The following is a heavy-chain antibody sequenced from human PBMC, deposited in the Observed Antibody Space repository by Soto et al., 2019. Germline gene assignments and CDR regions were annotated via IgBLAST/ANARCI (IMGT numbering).Heavy chain of an antibody. CDR1: GGSLSNYG. CDR2: IIPVFGTP. V-gene: IGHV1-69*12. J-gene: IGHJ6*02. CDR3: ARGAATKIVVTTYYGMDV. D-gene: IGHD3-22*01. Sequence: QVQLVQSGAEVKKPGSSVKVSCKASGGSLSNYGISWVRQAHGQGLEWMGAIIPVFGTPNYAQKFQDRVTITADESTTTVHREVRSLTSEDTAVYYCARGAATKIVVTTYYGMDVWGQGTTVTVSS.